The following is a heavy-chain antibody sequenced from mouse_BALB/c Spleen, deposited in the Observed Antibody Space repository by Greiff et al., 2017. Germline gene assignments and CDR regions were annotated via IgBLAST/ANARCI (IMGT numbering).Heavy chain of an antibody. CDR1: GFNIKDTY. J-gene: IGHJ3*01. CDR2: IDPANGNT. CDR3: VYDYDTWFAY. V-gene: IGHV14-3*02. Sequence: EVKLQESGAELVKPGASVKLSCTASGFNIKDTYMHWVKQRPEQGLEWIGRIDPANGNTKYDPKFQGKATITADTSSNTAYLQLSSLTSEDTAVYYCVYDYDTWFAYWGQGTLVTVSA. D-gene: IGHD2-4*01.